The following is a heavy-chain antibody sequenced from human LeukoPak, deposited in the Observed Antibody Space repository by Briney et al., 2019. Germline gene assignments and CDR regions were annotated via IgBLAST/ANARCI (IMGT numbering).Heavy chain of an antibody. V-gene: IGHV1-2*02. D-gene: IGHD3-22*01. CDR3: AILGDYYDSSLY. J-gene: IGHJ4*02. CDR2: INPNSGGT. CDR1: GYTFTGYY. Sequence: ASVKVSCKASGYTFTGYYMHWVRQAPGQGLEWMGWINPNSGGTNYAQKFQGRVTMTGDTSISTAYMELSRLRSDDTAVYYCAILGDYYDSSLYWGQGTLVTVSS.